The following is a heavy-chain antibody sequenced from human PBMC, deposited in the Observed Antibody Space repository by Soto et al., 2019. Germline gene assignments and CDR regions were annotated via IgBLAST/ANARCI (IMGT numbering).Heavy chain of an antibody. Sequence: PSETLSLTCTVSGGSISSSSYYWGWIRQPPGKGLEWIGSIYYSGSTYYNPSLKSRVTISVDTSKNQFSLKLSSVTAADTAVYYCATPVVVVAAIRGDYGMDVWGQGTTVTVSS. CDR1: GGSISSSSYY. CDR2: IYYSGST. J-gene: IGHJ6*02. V-gene: IGHV4-39*01. D-gene: IGHD2-15*01. CDR3: ATPVVVVAAIRGDYGMDV.